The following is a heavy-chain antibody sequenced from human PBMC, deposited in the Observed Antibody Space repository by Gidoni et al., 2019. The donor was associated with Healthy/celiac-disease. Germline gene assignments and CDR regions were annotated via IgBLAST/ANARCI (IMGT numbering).Heavy chain of an antibody. V-gene: IGHV5-51*01. Sequence: EVQLVQSGAEVKTPGESLKISCKGSGYSFTSYWLGWVRQMPGKGLEWMGIIYPGDSDTRYSPSFQGQVTISADKSISTAYLQWSSLKASDTAMYYCARPAIPRVRGTNPYYFDYWGQGTLVTVSS. CDR2: IYPGDSDT. CDR3: ARPAIPRVRGTNPYYFDY. J-gene: IGHJ4*02. CDR1: GYSFTSYW. D-gene: IGHD2-2*02.